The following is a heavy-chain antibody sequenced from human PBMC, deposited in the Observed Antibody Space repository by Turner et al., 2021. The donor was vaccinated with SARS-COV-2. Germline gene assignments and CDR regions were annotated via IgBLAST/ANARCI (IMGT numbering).Heavy chain of an antibody. CDR1: GFSFSNYA. CDR2: ISYDGRNK. CDR3: ARERRGYYAEY. J-gene: IGHJ4*02. V-gene: IGHV3-30*04. D-gene: IGHD3-3*01. Sequence: QVQLGESGGGVVQPGGSLRRACAASGFSFSNYAMHWVRQAPGKGLEWVAIISYDGRNKYYADSVKGRFTISRDDSKSTLYLQMNSLRPEDTAIYYCARERRGYYAEYWGQGTLVTVSS.